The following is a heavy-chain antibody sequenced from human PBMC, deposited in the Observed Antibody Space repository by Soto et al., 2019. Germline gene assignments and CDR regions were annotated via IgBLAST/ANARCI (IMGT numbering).Heavy chain of an antibody. CDR1: GFTFSSNW. V-gene: IGHV3-74*01. CDR2: INSDGTTT. CDR3: ATVGTGSYNWFDP. D-gene: IGHD3-10*01. Sequence: EVQLVESGGGLVQPGGSLRLSCAASGFTFSSNWMHWVRQAPGKGLVWVARINSDGTTTTYADPVKGRFTISRDNAKNTVDLQMNSLRVEDTPVYYCATVGTGSYNWFDPWGRGTLVTVSS. J-gene: IGHJ5*02.